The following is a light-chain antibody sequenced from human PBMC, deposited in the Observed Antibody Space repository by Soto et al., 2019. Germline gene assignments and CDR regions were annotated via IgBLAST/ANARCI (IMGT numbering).Light chain of an antibody. V-gene: IGLV2-14*03. CDR2: DVT. CDR3: SSYASSSTRV. CDR1: SSGIGHYDY. J-gene: IGLJ1*01. Sequence: QSALTQPASVSGSPGQSITISCTGTSSGIGHYDYVSWYQQHPGKAPKLMIYDVTNRPSGVSNRFSGSKSGNTASLTISGLQAEDEADYYCSSYASSSTRVFGTGTKVTVL.